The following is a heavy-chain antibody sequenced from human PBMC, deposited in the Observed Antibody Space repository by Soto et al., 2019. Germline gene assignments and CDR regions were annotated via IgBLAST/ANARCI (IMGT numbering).Heavy chain of an antibody. CDR3: ARQIYDSDTGPNFQYYFDS. CDR1: GDSFSGYW. D-gene: IGHD3-22*01. V-gene: IGHV5-10-1*01. Sequence: XESLEIYCKGSGDSFSGYWITWVRQKPGKGLEGMGRIDPSDSQTYYSPSFRGHVTISVTKSITTVFLQWSSLRASDTAMYYRARQIYDSDTGPNFQYYFDSWGQGTPVTVSS. CDR2: IDPSDSQT. J-gene: IGHJ4*02.